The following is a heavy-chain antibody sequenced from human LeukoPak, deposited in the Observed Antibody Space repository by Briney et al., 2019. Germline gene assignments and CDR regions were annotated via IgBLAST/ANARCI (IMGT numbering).Heavy chain of an antibody. J-gene: IGHJ4*02. Sequence: PGGSLRLSCAASGFTFSSYAMSWVRQAPGKGLEWVSAISGSGGSTYYADSVKGRFTISRDNSKNTLYLQMNSLRPEDTAVYYCAKDYLVGATMGPLDYWGQGTLVTVSS. CDR3: AKDYLVGATMGPLDY. V-gene: IGHV3-23*01. CDR2: ISGSGGST. CDR1: GFTFSSYA. D-gene: IGHD1-26*01.